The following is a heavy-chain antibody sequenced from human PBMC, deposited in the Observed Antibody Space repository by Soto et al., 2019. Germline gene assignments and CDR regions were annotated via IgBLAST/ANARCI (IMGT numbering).Heavy chain of an antibody. CDR2: INQDGSQQ. D-gene: IGHD2-2*01. CDR3: ARVRLSSSTHNWFDP. Sequence: PGGSLRLSCVDSGFTFSNSWMSWVRQAPGKGPEWVANINQDGSQQYYVDSMKGRFTISRDNAKSSLYLQMNSLRADDTAVYYCARVRLSSSTHNWFDPWGQGTLVTVS. CDR1: GFTFSNSW. V-gene: IGHV3-7*03. J-gene: IGHJ5*02.